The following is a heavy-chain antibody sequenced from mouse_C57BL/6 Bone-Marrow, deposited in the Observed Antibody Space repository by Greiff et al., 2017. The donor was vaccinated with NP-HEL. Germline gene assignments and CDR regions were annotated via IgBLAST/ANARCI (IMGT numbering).Heavy chain of an antibody. CDR2: IYPGDGDT. CDR1: GYAFSSYW. Sequence: VQLQQSGAELVKPGASVKISCKASGYAFSSYWMNWVKQRPGKGLEWIGQIYPGDGDTNYNGKFKGKATLTADKSSSTAYMQLSSLTSEDSAVYFCARSDYYCSSLYYFDYWGQGTTLTVSS. J-gene: IGHJ2*01. CDR3: ARSDYYCSSLYYFDY. D-gene: IGHD1-1*01. V-gene: IGHV1-80*01.